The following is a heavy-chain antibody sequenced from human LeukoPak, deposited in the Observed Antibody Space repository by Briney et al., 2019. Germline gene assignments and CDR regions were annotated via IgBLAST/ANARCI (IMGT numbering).Heavy chain of an antibody. V-gene: IGHV4-31*03. CDR1: GDSISSGGYY. Sequence: SETLSLTCTVSGDSISSGGYYWSWIRQRPGKGLEWIGYIYYSGSTFYNPSLKSRVTISVDTSKNQFSLRLSSVTAADTAVYYCAREPRGGGYSFDYWGQGTLVTVSS. CDR3: AREPRGGGYSFDY. J-gene: IGHJ4*02. CDR2: IYYSGST. D-gene: IGHD5-12*01.